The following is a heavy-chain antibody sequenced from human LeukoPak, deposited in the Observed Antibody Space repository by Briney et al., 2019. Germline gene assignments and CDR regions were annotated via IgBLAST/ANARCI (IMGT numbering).Heavy chain of an antibody. CDR2: ISGSGGST. D-gene: IGHD3-10*01. CDR3: AKELPEGFGELLPLLDY. J-gene: IGHJ4*02. CDR1: GFTFSSYA. Sequence: GGSLRLSCAASGFTFSSYAMSWVRQAPGKGLEWVSAISGSGGSTYYADSVKGRFTISRDNSKSTLYLQMNSLRAEDTAVYYCAKELPEGFGELLPLLDYWGQGTLVTVSS. V-gene: IGHV3-23*01.